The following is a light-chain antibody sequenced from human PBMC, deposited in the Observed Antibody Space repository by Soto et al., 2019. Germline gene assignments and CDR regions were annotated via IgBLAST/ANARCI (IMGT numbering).Light chain of an antibody. V-gene: IGKV3-15*01. CDR1: QSFSSN. CDR2: GTS. J-gene: IGKJ1*01. CDR3: QQRTDRPPWT. Sequence: GMTQSPATLSVSPGERATLTCRASQSFSSNVAWYQQKPGQAHRLLIYGTSTRVTGIPARFSGSGSGTEFTLTISSLQSEDFAVYYCQQRTDRPPWTFGQGTKVDI.